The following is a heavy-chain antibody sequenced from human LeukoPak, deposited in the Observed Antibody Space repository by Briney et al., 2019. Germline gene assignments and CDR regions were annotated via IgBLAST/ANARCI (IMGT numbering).Heavy chain of an antibody. CDR3: ARTTRFPYYYDSSGYGAFDI. D-gene: IGHD3-22*01. V-gene: IGHV4-39*01. CDR2: IYYSGST. Sequence: SETLSLTCTVSGGSISSSSYYWGWIRQPPGKGLEWIGSIYYSGSTYYNPSLKSRVTISVDTSKNQFSPKLSSVTAADTAVYYCARTTRFPYYYDSSGYGAFDIWGQGTMVTVSS. CDR1: GGSISSSSYY. J-gene: IGHJ3*02.